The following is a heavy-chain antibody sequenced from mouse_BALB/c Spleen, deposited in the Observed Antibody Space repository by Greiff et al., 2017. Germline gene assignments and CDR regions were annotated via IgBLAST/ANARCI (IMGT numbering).Heavy chain of an antibody. CDR1: GYTFTSYW. CDR3: TLWLRGYFDV. D-gene: IGHD2-2*01. J-gene: IGHJ1*01. CDR2: IYPGSGST. Sequence: LQQPGSELVRPGASVKLSCKASGYTFTSYWMHWVKQRPGQGLEWIGNIYPGSGSTNYDEKFKSKATLTVDTSSSTAYMQLSSLTSEDSAVYYCTLWLRGYFDVWGAGTTVTVSS. V-gene: IGHV1S22*01.